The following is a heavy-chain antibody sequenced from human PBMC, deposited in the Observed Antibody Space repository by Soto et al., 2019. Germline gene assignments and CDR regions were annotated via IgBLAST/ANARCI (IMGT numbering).Heavy chain of an antibody. CDR3: ARGPVVVVSAPYYFDY. Sequence: SETLSLTCTVSGESISSGDNYWSWIRQPPGKGLEWIGNTYYSGSTYYNPSLKSRVSISVDTSRDQFSLKLSSVTAADTAVYYCARGPVVVVSAPYYFDYWGQGTRVTVSS. CDR2: TYYSGST. V-gene: IGHV4-30-4*01. D-gene: IGHD2-21*01. CDR1: GESISSGDNY. J-gene: IGHJ4*02.